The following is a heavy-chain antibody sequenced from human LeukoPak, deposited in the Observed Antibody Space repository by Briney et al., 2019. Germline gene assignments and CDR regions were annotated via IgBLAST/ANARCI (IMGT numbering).Heavy chain of an antibody. CDR2: IWSAENNK. V-gene: IGHV3-33*06. D-gene: IGHD3-22*01. CDR3: AKDDDVSSRYSHFEN. CDR1: GFTFRKYG. J-gene: IGHJ4*02. Sequence: GGSLRLSCAASGFTFRKYGMHWVRQAPGKGLEWVEVIWSAENNKYYADSVQGRFTIPRDNSKNTVFLQMNSLRAEDTAVYHCAKDDDVSSRYSHFENWGQGTMVSVSS.